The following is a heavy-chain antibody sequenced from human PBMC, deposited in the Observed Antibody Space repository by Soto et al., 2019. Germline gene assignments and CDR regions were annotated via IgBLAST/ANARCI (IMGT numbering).Heavy chain of an antibody. CDR3: ARENVPAAALTVGMDV. CDR1: GGSISSSSYY. Sequence: PSETLSLTCTVSGGSISSSSYYWGWIRQPPGKGLEWIGNVYYSGSTYYNPSLKSRVTISVDTSKNQFSLKLSSVTAADTAVYYCARENVPAAALTVGMDVWGQGXTVTVYS. CDR2: VYYSGST. J-gene: IGHJ6*02. D-gene: IGHD2-2*01. V-gene: IGHV4-39*07.